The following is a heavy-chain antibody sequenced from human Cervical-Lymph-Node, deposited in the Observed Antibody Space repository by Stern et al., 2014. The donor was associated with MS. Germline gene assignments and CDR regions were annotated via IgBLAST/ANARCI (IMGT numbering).Heavy chain of an antibody. Sequence: VHLVESGAEVKKPGASVKVSCKASGYTFTNYDVNWVRQATGQGFEWMGWMNPNSGKTGYVQKFQGRVSMTRDTSISTAYLELSSLRSEDTAVYYCASGTVDTASYYWGQGTLVTVSS. D-gene: IGHD5-18*01. CDR3: ASGTVDTASYY. CDR1: GYTFTNYD. J-gene: IGHJ4*02. CDR2: MNPNSGKT. V-gene: IGHV1-8*01.